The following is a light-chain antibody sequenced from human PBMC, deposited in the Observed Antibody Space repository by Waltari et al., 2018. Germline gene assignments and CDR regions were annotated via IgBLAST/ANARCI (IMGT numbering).Light chain of an antibody. CDR3: SSYTTSGTLV. CDR2: GVN. V-gene: IGLV2-14*01. Sequence: QSAPTQPASVSGSPGQSITISCTGTSSDVGGYDFVSWHQQYPGKAHKVMIYGVNNRPSGVSNRFSGSKSGNTASLIISGLQADDEADYYCSSYTTSGTLVFGTGTKVTVL. J-gene: IGLJ1*01. CDR1: SSDVGGYDF.